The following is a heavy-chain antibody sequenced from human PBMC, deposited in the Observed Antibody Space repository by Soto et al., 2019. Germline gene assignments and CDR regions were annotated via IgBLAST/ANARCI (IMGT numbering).Heavy chain of an antibody. CDR2: ISSSSTYM. Sequence: GGSLRLSCAASGFTFSSYSMNWVRQAPGKGLEWVSSISSSSTYMYYADSVKGRFTISRDNAENSLYLQMNSLRAEDTAVYYCAREYCSGGSCRPPGYWGQGTLVTVSS. V-gene: IGHV3-21*01. CDR3: AREYCSGGSCRPPGY. J-gene: IGHJ4*02. D-gene: IGHD2-15*01. CDR1: GFTFSSYS.